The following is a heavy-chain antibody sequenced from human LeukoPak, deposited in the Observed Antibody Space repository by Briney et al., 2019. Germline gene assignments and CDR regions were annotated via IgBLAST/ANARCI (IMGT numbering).Heavy chain of an antibody. D-gene: IGHD1-26*01. CDR2: IYTSGST. CDR1: GGSISSYY. Sequence: SETLSLTCTVSGGSISSYYWSWIRQPAGKGLEWIGRIYTSGSTNYNPSLKSRVTMSVDTSKNQFSLKLSSVTAADTAVYYCARDTHSGSLLTHFDYWGQGTLVTVSS. CDR3: ARDTHSGSLLTHFDY. J-gene: IGHJ4*02. V-gene: IGHV4-4*07.